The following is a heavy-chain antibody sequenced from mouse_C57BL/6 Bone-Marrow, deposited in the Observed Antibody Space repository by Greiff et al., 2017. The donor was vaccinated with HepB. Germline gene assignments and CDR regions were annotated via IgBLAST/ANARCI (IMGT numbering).Heavy chain of an antibody. CDR2: IDPENGDT. V-gene: IGHV14-4*01. CDR1: GFNIKDDY. Sequence: VQLKESGAELVRPGASVKLSCTASGFNIKDDYMHWVKQRPEQGLEWIGWIDPENGDTEYASKFQGKATITADTSSNTAYLQLSSLTSEDTAVYYCTTSACCSNYGFAYWGQGTLVTVSA. CDR3: TTSACCSNYGFAY. D-gene: IGHD2-5*01. J-gene: IGHJ3*01.